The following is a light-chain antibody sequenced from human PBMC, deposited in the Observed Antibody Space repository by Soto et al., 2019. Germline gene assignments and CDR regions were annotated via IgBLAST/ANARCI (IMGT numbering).Light chain of an antibody. CDR3: SSYVGTNSYV. CDR1: SSDVGGYNY. Sequence: QSVLTQPPSASGSPGQSVTISCTGTSSDVGGYNYVSWYQHHPGKAPKLIIYEVYKRPSGVPDRFSGSKSGNTAALTVSGLQADDEADYYCSSYVGTNSYVFGTVTKVTVL. CDR2: EVY. V-gene: IGLV2-8*01. J-gene: IGLJ1*01.